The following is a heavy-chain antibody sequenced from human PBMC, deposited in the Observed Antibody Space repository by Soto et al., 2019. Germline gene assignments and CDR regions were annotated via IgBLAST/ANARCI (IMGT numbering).Heavy chain of an antibody. V-gene: IGHV3-23*01. CDR2: ISGSGGST. D-gene: IGHD4-17*01. Sequence: GGSLRLSXAASGFTFSSYAMSWVRQAPGKGLEWVSAISGSGGSTYYADSVKGRFTISRDNAKNTLYLQMNSLRAEDTAVYYCARKTTGDAFDIWGQGTMVTVSS. CDR3: ARKTTGDAFDI. J-gene: IGHJ3*02. CDR1: GFTFSSYA.